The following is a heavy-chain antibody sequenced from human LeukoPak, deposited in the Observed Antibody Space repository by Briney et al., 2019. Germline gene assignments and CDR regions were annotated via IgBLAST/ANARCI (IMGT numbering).Heavy chain of an antibody. CDR1: GYNFTNYA. CDR3: ATSLGAGSDAFAL. J-gene: IGHJ3*01. D-gene: IGHD1-1*01. V-gene: IGHV7-4-1*02. Sequence: GASVKVSCKASGYNFTNYALNWVPQTPGQGLEWMGWINTNTGHPTYGQGFTARFVFSLDTSVSTAFLQISTLKPADTAIYYCATSLGAGSDAFALWGQGTMVTVPS. CDR2: INTNTGHP.